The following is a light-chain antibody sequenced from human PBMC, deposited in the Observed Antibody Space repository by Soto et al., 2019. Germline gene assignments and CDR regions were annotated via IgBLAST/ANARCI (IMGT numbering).Light chain of an antibody. CDR3: QQYNYWPPWT. CDR1: QSVSNN. J-gene: IGKJ1*01. CDR2: GAS. V-gene: IGKV3-15*01. Sequence: EIVMTQSPATLSVAQGERATLSCRASQSVSNNLAWYQQKPGQTPRLLMYGASTRATGIPARFSGSGSGTEFTLTISSLQSEDFAVYYCQQYNYWPPWTFGQGTKVEIK.